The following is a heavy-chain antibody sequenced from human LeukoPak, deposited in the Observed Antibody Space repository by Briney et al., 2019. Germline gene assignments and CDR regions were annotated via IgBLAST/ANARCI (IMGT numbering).Heavy chain of an antibody. J-gene: IGHJ4*02. Sequence: GGPLRLSCTACGFTLSNSAMRGVPQAPGKALEWVSAISSTSDSTYYGDSVKGGITMSRDNSKNTVYLEMRSLRAEDTGVYYCAKDARAIYYDSIGYYFSPDFWGQGTLVTVSS. CDR1: GFTLSNSA. D-gene: IGHD3-22*01. CDR3: AKDARAIYYDSIGYYFSPDF. CDR2: ISSTSDST. V-gene: IGHV3-23*01.